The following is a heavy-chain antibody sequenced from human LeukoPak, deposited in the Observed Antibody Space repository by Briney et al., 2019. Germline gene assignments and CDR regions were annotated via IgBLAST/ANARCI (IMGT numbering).Heavy chain of an antibody. J-gene: IGHJ5*02. Sequence: PGGSLRLSCAASGFTFSSYCMSWVRQPPREGLEWVSAISGSVGSTYYADSVKGRFTISRDNSKNTLYLQMNSLRAEDTAVYYCAKEDYGDYKYNWFDPWGQGTLVTVSS. V-gene: IGHV3-23*01. CDR3: AKEDYGDYKYNWFDP. D-gene: IGHD4-17*01. CDR1: GFTFSSYC. CDR2: ISGSVGST.